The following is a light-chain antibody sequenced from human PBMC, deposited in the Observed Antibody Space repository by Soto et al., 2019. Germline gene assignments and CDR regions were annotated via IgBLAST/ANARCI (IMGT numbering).Light chain of an antibody. J-gene: IGKJ3*01. CDR3: QQRSNWPLT. V-gene: IGKV3D-20*02. Sequence: EIVLTQSTGTLSLSPGERATLSCRASQSVSSSYLAWYQQKPGQAPRLLIYDASNRATGIPARFSGSGSGTDFTLTISSLEPEDSAVYYCQQRSNWPLTFGPGTKVDI. CDR2: DAS. CDR1: QSVSSSY.